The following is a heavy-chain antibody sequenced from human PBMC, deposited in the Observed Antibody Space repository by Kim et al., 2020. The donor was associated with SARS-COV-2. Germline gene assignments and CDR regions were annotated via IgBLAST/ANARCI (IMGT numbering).Heavy chain of an antibody. J-gene: IGHJ4*02. D-gene: IGHD3-10*01. CDR3: ARDYYGSGEIDY. CDR2: IYYSGST. V-gene: IGHV4-59*13. Sequence: SETLSLTCTVSGGSISSYYWSWIRQPPGKGLEWIGYIYYSGSTNYNPSLKSRVTISVDTSKNQFSLKLSSVTAADTAVYYCARDYYGSGEIDYWGQGTLVTVSS. CDR1: GGSISSYY.